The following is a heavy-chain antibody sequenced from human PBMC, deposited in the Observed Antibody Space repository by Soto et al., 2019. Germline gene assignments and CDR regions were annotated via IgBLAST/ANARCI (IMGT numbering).Heavy chain of an antibody. V-gene: IGHV1-69*01. CDR1: GGTFNTYA. Sequence: QVQLVQSGAEVRKPGSSVRLSCKASGGTFNTYAFNWVRQTPGQGLEWLGGIITFFGAAMYAQKFQGRVTITADEFTTTAYMEMSSRRDDDTAVYYCARGGKERFRGPGMDVWGQGTTVTVSS. J-gene: IGHJ6*02. CDR3: ARGGKERFRGPGMDV. D-gene: IGHD1-1*01. CDR2: IITFFGAA.